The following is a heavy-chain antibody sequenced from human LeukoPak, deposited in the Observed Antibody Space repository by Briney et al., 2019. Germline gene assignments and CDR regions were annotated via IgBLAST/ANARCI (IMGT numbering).Heavy chain of an antibody. CDR3: ARVHCSGGSCYPPYYYGMDV. Sequence: GASVKASCKASGYTFTGYYMHWVRQAPGQGLEWMGWINPNSGGTNYAQKFQGRVTMTRDTSISTAYMELSRLRSDDTAVYYCARVHCSGGSCYPPYYYGMDVWGQGTTVTVSS. CDR1: GYTFTGYY. V-gene: IGHV1-2*02. J-gene: IGHJ6*02. D-gene: IGHD2-15*01. CDR2: INPNSGGT.